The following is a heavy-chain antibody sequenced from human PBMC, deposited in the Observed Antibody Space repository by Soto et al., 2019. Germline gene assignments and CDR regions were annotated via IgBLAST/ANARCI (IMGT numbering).Heavy chain of an antibody. D-gene: IGHD3-16*01. CDR2: INRSATVI. CDR3: VGQGGDSFDI. Sequence: GGSLRLSCAASGFVFSNYGMNWVRQAPGKGLEWLSYINRSATVIFYADSVKGRFTISRDNAKNLLYLQMNSLRAEDTALYYCVGQGGDSFDIWGQGTMVTVSS. V-gene: IGHV3-48*01. CDR1: GFVFSNYG. J-gene: IGHJ3*02.